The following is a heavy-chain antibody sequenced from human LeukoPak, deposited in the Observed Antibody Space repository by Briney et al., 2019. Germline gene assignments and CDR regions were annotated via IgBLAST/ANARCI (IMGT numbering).Heavy chain of an antibody. CDR1: GYTFTSYY. J-gene: IGHJ3*02. CDR2: ISPSGGST. D-gene: IGHD2-15*01. V-gene: IGHV1-46*01. CDR3: ARDWGYCSGGSCYRGAFDI. Sequence: ASVKVSCKASGYTFTSYYMHWVRQAPGQGLEWMGIISPSGGSTSYAQKFQGRLTMTRDMSTSTVYMELSSLRSEDTAVYYCARDWGYCSGGSCYRGAFDIWGQGTMVTVSS.